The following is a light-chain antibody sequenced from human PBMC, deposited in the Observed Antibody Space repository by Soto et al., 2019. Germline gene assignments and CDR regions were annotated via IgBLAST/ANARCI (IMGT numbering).Light chain of an antibody. Sequence: EIVFTQSPATLSAFPGDRVTLSCRASQAVNTRLAWYQHKPGQAPRLLTYGASSRATGIPDRFSGSGSGTDFTLTIRRLEPEDFAVYYCQQYGTRTFGQGTKVDI. V-gene: IGKV3-20*01. J-gene: IGKJ1*01. CDR2: GAS. CDR3: QQYGTRT. CDR1: QAVNTR.